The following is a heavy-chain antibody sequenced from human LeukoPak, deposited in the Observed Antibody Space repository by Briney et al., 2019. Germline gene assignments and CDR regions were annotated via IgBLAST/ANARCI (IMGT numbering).Heavy chain of an antibody. V-gene: IGHV4-59*12. CDR3: ARVGGSYCSGGSCYPRHYYYYYMDV. Sequence: SETLSLTCTVSGGSISSYYWSWIRQPPGKGLEWIGYIYYSGSTNYNPSLKSRVTISVDTSKNQFSLKLSSVTAADTAVYYCARVGGSYCSGGSCYPRHYYYYYMDVWGKGTTVTVSS. J-gene: IGHJ6*03. CDR1: GGSISSYY. D-gene: IGHD2-15*01. CDR2: IYYSGST.